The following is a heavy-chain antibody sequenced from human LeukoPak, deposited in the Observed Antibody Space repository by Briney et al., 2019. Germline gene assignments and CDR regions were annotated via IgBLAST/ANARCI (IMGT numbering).Heavy chain of an antibody. Sequence: SETLSLTCTVSGGSISSRPYYWGWVRQPPGKGLEWIGTISYSGTTYYSPSLKSRVTISLDTSKNQFSLKLSSVTAADTAIYYCARDFSSSSTVYYYYYVDVWGKGTTVTVSS. CDR2: ISYSGTT. D-gene: IGHD6-6*01. J-gene: IGHJ6*03. CDR3: ARDFSSSSTVYYYYYVDV. V-gene: IGHV4-39*07. CDR1: GGSISSRPYY.